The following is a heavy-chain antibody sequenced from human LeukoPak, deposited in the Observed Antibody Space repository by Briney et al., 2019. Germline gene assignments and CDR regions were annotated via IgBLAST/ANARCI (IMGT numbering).Heavy chain of an antibody. Sequence: GGSLRLSCAASGFTFSSYAVSWVRQAPGKGLEWVSAISGSGGSTYYADSVKGRFTISRDNSKNTLYLQMNSLRAEDTAVYYCAKDGCSSTSCGWFDPWGQGTLVTVSS. V-gene: IGHV3-23*01. D-gene: IGHD2-2*01. CDR1: GFTFSSYA. CDR3: AKDGCSSTSCGWFDP. CDR2: ISGSGGST. J-gene: IGHJ5*02.